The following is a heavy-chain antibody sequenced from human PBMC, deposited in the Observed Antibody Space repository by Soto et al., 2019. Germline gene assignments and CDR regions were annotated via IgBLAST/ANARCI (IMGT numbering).Heavy chain of an antibody. CDR3: ARGDFVVLPAATYYFDY. Sequence: GGSLRLSCAASGFTFSTYWMSWVRQAPGKGLEWVANIKQDGSEKYYVDSVKGRFTISRDNSKNSLYLQMNSLRAEDTAVYYCARGDFVVLPAATYYFDYWGQGTLVTVSS. CDR2: IKQDGSEK. D-gene: IGHD2-2*01. CDR1: GFTFSTYW. J-gene: IGHJ4*02. V-gene: IGHV3-7*01.